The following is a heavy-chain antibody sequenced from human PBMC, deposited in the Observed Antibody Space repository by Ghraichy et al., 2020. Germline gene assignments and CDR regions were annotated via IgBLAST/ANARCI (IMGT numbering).Heavy chain of an antibody. V-gene: IGHV4-34*01. CDR2: INHSGST. Sequence: SETLSLTCAVYGGSFSGYYWSWIRQPPGKGLEWIGEINHSGSTNYNPSLKSRVTISVDTSKNQFSLKLSSVTAADTAVYYCARGLNYDFWSGNSNWFDPWGQGTLVTVSS. CDR1: GGSFSGYY. D-gene: IGHD3-3*01. J-gene: IGHJ5*02. CDR3: ARGLNYDFWSGNSNWFDP.